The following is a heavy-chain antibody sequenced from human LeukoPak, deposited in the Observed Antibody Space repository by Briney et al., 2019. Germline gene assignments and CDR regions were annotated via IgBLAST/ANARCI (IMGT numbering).Heavy chain of an antibody. D-gene: IGHD6-19*01. CDR1: GYTFTGYY. CDR3: ARGQQWLEAFDY. V-gene: IGHV1-2*02. CDR2: INPNSGGI. J-gene: IGHJ4*02. Sequence: ASVKVSCKASGYTFTGYYMHWVRQAPGQGLEWMGWINPNSGGINYAQKFQGRVTMTRDTSISTAYMELSRLRSDDTAVYYCARGQQWLEAFDYWGLGTLVTVSS.